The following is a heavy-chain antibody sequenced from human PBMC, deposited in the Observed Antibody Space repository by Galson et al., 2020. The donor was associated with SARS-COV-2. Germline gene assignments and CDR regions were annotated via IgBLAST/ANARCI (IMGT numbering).Heavy chain of an antibody. CDR1: GYTFANSW. CDR3: ARGRDGYRSPFDY. Sequence: PGGSLRLSCKGSGYTFANSWIAWVRQMPGKGLEWMGNIYPGDSDTRYSPSFRGQVTISAEKSINTAYLQWSSLKASDTAMYYCARGRDGYRSPFDYWGRGSLVTVSS. D-gene: IGHD5-12*01. V-gene: IGHV5-51*01. CDR2: IYPGDSDT. J-gene: IGHJ4*02.